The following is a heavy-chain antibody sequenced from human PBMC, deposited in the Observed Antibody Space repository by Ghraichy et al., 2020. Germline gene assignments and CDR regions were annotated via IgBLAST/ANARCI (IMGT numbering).Heavy chain of an antibody. J-gene: IGHJ6*02. D-gene: IGHD5-12*01. CDR1: GGSFSGYY. CDR3: ARRGRGYSLYYYGLDV. Sequence: SKTLSLTCAVYGGSFSGYYWSWIRQPPGKGLEWIGEINHSGSTNYNPPLKSRVTISVDTSKNQFSLKLSSVTAADTAVYYCARRGRGYSLYYYGLDVWGPGTSVIVSS. V-gene: IGHV4-34*01. CDR2: INHSGST.